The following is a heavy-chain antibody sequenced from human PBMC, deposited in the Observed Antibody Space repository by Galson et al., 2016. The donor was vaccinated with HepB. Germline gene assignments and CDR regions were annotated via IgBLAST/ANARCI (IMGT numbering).Heavy chain of an antibody. V-gene: IGHV3-53*01. J-gene: IGHJ3*02. Sequence: SLRLSCAASGFSFTGSYMTWVRQAPGKGLDWVSVIYSGDSSYYADYVKGRFTIPRDHSKNTLFLEMNSLRAEDTAVYYCATMGAALIRSGSVSFDIWGQGTLVIGSA. D-gene: IGHD1-26*01. CDR1: GFSFTGSY. CDR3: ATMGAALIRSGSVSFDI. CDR2: IYSGDSS.